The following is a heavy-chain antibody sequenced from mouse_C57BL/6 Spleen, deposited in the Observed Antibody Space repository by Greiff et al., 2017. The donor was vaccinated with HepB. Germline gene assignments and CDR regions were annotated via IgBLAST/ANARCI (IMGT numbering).Heavy chain of an antibody. CDR1: GFTFSSYA. D-gene: IGHD1-1*01. CDR2: ISDGGSYT. CDR3: ARVDYYGNGAMDY. J-gene: IGHJ4*01. Sequence: EVQVVESGGGLVKPGGSLKLSCAASGFTFSSYAMSWVRQTPEKRLEWVATISDGGSYTYYPDNVKGRFTISRDNAKNNLYLQMSNLKSEDTAMYDCARVDYYGNGAMDYWGQGTSVTVSS. V-gene: IGHV5-4*01.